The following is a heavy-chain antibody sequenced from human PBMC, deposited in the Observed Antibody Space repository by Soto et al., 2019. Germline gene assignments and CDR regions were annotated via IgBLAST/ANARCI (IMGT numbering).Heavy chain of an antibody. CDR3: ARPFRIAAAPQFAFDI. CDR2: IIPIFGTA. Sequence: GASVKVSCKASGGTLSSYAISRGGQAPGQGLEWMGGIIPIFGTANYAQKFQGRVTITADESTSTAYMELSSLRSEDTAVYYCARPFRIAAAPQFAFDIWGQGTMVTVSS. CDR1: GGTLSSYA. V-gene: IGHV1-69*13. D-gene: IGHD6-13*01. J-gene: IGHJ3*02.